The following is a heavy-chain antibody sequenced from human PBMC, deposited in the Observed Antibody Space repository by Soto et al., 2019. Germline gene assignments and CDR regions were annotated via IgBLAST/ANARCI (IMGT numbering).Heavy chain of an antibody. V-gene: IGHV3-33*01. CDR1: GFTFNSYA. CDR2: IWYDGSNK. CDR3: ARSGTLTGYPFDY. J-gene: IGHJ4*02. Sequence: QLVESGGGVVQPGRSLRLSCTASGFTFNSYAMHWVRQAPGKGLEWVAVIWYDGSNKYYADSVKGRFTISRDNSKNTLFLRMNSLRAEDTAVYYCARSGTLTGYPFDYWGQGTLVTVSS. D-gene: IGHD1-1*01.